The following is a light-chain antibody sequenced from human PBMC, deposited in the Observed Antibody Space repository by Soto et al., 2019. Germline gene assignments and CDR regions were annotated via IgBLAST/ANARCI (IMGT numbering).Light chain of an antibody. CDR1: SNDIGRYNY. CDR2: EVS. V-gene: IGLV2-8*01. J-gene: IGLJ1*01. CDR3: SSYAGSNNYA. Sequence: QSALNQAPSGTGAPGQSLPISSTETSNDIGRYNYVSCDQHHPAKSPKLMIHEVSNMPSGFPDRFSCTKFDNTAALTVSELHAKDEADYNCSSYAGSNNYAFGSGTKVPVL.